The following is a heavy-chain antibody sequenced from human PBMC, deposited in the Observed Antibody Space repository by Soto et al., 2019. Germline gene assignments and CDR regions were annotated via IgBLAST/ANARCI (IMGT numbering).Heavy chain of an antibody. CDR3: ARGSSPVSPHYAVGV. Sequence: EVQLLESGGGLVQPGGSLKLSCAASGFTFSTYAISWVRQAPGKGLEWVSIISGSGDTTYYADSVKGRFTVSRDNSKNTLDLQMNSLRAEDAAVYYCARGSSPVSPHYAVGVWGQGTSVTVSS. CDR1: GFTFSTYA. J-gene: IGHJ6*02. V-gene: IGHV3-23*01. CDR2: ISGSGDTT. D-gene: IGHD1-26*01.